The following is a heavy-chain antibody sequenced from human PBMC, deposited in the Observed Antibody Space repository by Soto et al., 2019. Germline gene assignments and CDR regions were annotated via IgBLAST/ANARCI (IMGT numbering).Heavy chain of an antibody. J-gene: IGHJ4*02. V-gene: IGHV2-5*02. CDR3: AHIPHYYDSSGYKGSQYYFDY. Sequence: SGPTLVNPTQTLTLTCTFSWFSLITSGVGVGWIRQPPGKALELLALIYWDDDKRYSPSPKSRLTITKDTSKNQVVLTMTNMDPVDTATYYCAHIPHYYDSSGYKGSQYYFDYWGQGTLVTVSS. CDR1: WFSLITSGVG. D-gene: IGHD3-22*01. CDR2: IYWDDDK.